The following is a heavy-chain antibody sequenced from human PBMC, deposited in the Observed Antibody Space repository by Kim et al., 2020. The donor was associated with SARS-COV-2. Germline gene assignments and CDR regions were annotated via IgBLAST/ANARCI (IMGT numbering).Heavy chain of an antibody. Sequence: SETLSLTCTVSGYSISSGYYWGWIRQPPGKGLEWIGSIYHSGSTYYNPSLKSRVTISVDTSKNQFSPKLSSVTAADTAVYYCARDRLGILTDFDYWGQGT. CDR3: ARDRLGILTDFDY. D-gene: IGHD3-9*01. V-gene: IGHV4-38-2*02. CDR1: GYSISSGYY. J-gene: IGHJ4*02. CDR2: IYHSGST.